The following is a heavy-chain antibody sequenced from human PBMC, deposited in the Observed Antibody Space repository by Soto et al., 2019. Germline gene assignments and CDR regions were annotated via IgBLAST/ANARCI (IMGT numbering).Heavy chain of an antibody. V-gene: IGHV3-48*03. CDR3: ARGFGRFNY. J-gene: IGHJ4*02. CDR2: IDGSGATK. CDR1: GFTFNDFE. Sequence: PGGSLRLSCGVSGFTFNDFEMNWVRQAPGKGPEWLAYIDGSGATKKYADSVRGRFTISRDNPNNSLFLQMSSLSAADTAIYYCARGFGRFNYWGQGTLVSFSS. D-gene: IGHD3-10*01.